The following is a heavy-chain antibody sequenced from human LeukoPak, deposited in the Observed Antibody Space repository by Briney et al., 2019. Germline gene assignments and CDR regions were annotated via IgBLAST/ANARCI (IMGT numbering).Heavy chain of an antibody. CDR2: IYSGGST. D-gene: IGHD1-26*01. V-gene: IGHV3-66*01. J-gene: IGHJ3*02. CDR3: ARVMGASSIYAFDI. CDR1: GFTVSSNY. Sequence: GGSLRLSCAASGFTVSSNYMSWVRQAPGKGLEWVSVIYSGGSTYYADSVKGRFTISRDNSKNTLYLQMNSLRAEDTAVYYCARVMGASSIYAFDIWGQGTMVTVSS.